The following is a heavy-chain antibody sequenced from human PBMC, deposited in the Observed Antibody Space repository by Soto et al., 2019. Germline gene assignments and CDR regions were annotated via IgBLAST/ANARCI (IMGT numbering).Heavy chain of an antibody. CDR1: GGSISSYY. V-gene: IGHV4-59*01. J-gene: IGHJ3*02. CDR3: ARGTKKWLQSRYDAFDI. D-gene: IGHD5-12*01. CDR2: IYYSGST. Sequence: PSETLSLTCTVSGGSISSYYWSWIRQPPGKGLEWIGYIYYSGSTNYNPSLKSRVTISVDTSKNQFSLKLSSVTAADTAVYYCARGTKKWLQSRYDAFDIWGQGTMVTVSS.